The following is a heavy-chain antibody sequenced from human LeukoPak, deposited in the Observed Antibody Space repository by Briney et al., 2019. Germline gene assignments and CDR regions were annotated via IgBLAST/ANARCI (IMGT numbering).Heavy chain of an antibody. Sequence: ASVKVSCKTSGYTFTNYYIHWVRQAPGQGLEWMGTLYPNGGSTSYAQKFQGRVTMTRDTSTSTVYMELSSLRSEDTAVNYCARGSSGAGTGAFDIWGQGTLVIVSS. D-gene: IGHD6-19*01. CDR2: LYPNGGST. CDR1: GYTFTNYY. CDR3: ARGSSGAGTGAFDI. V-gene: IGHV1-46*01. J-gene: IGHJ3*02.